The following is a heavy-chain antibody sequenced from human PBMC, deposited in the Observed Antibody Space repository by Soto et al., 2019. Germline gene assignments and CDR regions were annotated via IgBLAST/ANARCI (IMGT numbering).Heavy chain of an antibody. D-gene: IGHD6-19*01. Sequence: ASVKVSCKASGDTFSSYTISRARQAPGQGLEWMGRIIPILGIANYAQKFQGRVTITADKSTSTAYMELSSLRSEDTAVYYCARDPYDSSGWYRYFDYWGQGTLVTVSS. CDR1: GDTFSSYT. CDR2: IIPILGIA. J-gene: IGHJ4*02. CDR3: ARDPYDSSGWYRYFDY. V-gene: IGHV1-69*04.